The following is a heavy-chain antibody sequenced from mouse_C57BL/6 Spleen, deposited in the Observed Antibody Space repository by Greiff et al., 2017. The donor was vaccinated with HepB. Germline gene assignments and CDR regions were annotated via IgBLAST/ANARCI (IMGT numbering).Heavy chain of an antibody. V-gene: IGHV1-50*01. D-gene: IGHD2-3*01. CDR1: GYTFTSYW. J-gene: IGHJ2*01. CDR2: IDPSDSYT. CDR3: AVYGHDGH. Sequence: QVQLQQPGAELVKPGASVKLSCKASGYTFTSYWMQWVKQRPGQGLEWIGEIDPSDSYTNYNQKFKGKATLTVDTSSSTAYMQLSSLTSEDAAVYYCAVYGHDGHWGQGTTLTVSS.